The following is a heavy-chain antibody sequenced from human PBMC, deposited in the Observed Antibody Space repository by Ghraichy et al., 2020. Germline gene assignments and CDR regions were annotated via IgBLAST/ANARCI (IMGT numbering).Heavy chain of an antibody. J-gene: IGHJ4*02. CDR1: GFTFSSYA. D-gene: IGHD1-26*01. CDR3: AKQSGSYEVPSPFDY. Sequence: GESLNISCAASGFTFSSYAMSWVRQAPGKGLEWVSAISGSGGSTYYADSVKGRFTISRDNSKNTLYLQMNSLRAEDTAVYYCAKQSGSYEVPSPFDYWGQGTLVTVSS. V-gene: IGHV3-23*01. CDR2: ISGSGGST.